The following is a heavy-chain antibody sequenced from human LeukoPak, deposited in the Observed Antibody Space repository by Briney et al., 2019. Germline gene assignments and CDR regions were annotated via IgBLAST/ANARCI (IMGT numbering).Heavy chain of an antibody. CDR2: INPNSGGT. J-gene: IGHJ4*02. D-gene: IGHD6-13*01. CDR3: ARSGMYSSSWYWDY. CDR1: GYTFTGYY. V-gene: IGHV1-2*04. Sequence: ASVKVSCKASGYTFTGYYMRWVRQAPGQGLEWMGWINPNSGGTNYAQKFQGWVTMTRDTSISTAYMELSRLRSDDTAVYYCARSGMYSSSWYWDYWGQGTLVTVSS.